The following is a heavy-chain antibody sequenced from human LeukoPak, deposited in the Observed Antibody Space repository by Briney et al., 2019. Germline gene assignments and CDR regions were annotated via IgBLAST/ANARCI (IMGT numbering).Heavy chain of an antibody. CDR2: IYSGGST. Sequence: PGGSLRLSCAASGFTVSSNYMSWVRQAPGKGLEWVSVIYSGGSTNYADSVKGRFTISRDNSTNTLYLQMNSPRAEDTAVYYCARGGYYYDPHQDWGQGTLVTVSS. CDR3: ARGGYYYDPHQD. J-gene: IGHJ4*02. D-gene: IGHD3-22*01. V-gene: IGHV3-53*01. CDR1: GFTVSSNY.